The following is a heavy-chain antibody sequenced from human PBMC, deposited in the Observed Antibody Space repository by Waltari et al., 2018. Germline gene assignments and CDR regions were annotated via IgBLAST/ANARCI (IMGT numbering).Heavy chain of an antibody. D-gene: IGHD6-13*01. CDR2: IYTSGST. J-gene: IGHJ4*02. V-gene: IGHV4-4*07. CDR3: ARDRIGSSWN. Sequence: VQLVESGGGLVQPGGSLRLSCAASGFTFSSYWMHWIRQPAGKGLEWIGRIYTSGSTNYNPSLKSRVTMSVDTSKNQFSLKLSSVTAADTAVYYCARDRIGSSWNWGQGTLVTVSS. CDR1: GFTFSSYW.